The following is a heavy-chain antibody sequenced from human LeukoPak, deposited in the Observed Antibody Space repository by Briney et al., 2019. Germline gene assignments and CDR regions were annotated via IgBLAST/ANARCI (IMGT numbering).Heavy chain of an antibody. CDR2: IYTSGST. D-gene: IGHD6-6*01. Sequence: PSETLCLTCTVSGGSISSYYWSWIRQPAGKGLEWIGRIYTSGSTNYNPSLKSRVTMSVDTSKNQFSLKLSSATAADTAVYYCARAASSIAARYLGYFDYWGQGTLVTVSS. CDR1: GGSISSYY. V-gene: IGHV4-4*07. CDR3: ARAASSIAARYLGYFDY. J-gene: IGHJ4*02.